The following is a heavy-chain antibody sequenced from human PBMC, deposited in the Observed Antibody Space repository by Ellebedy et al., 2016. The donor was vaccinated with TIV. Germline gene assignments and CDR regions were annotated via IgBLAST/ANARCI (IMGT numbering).Heavy chain of an antibody. CDR2: MNPNSGNT. D-gene: IGHD3-22*01. CDR3: ARGLAVYDSSGYYWFDP. CDR1: GYTFTSYS. Sequence: ASVKVSXXTSGYTFTSYSINWVRQTTGQGLEWMGWMNPNSGNTDYAQKFQGRVTMTRNTSISTAYMELSSLRSEDTAVYYCARGLAVYDSSGYYWFDPWGQGTLVTVSS. V-gene: IGHV1-8*02. J-gene: IGHJ5*02.